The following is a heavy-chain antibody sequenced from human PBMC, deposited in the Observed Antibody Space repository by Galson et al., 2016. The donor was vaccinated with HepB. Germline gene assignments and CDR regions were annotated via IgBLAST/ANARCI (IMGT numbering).Heavy chain of an antibody. V-gene: IGHV3-23*01. Sequence: SLRLSCAASGFLLRSYAVNWVRQAPGKGLEWVSAISGSGGDTYYTDSVKGRFTISRDISKSMLFLQMSSLSAEDTATYYCAKGLGSGSYYGFDYWGHGTLVTVSS. J-gene: IGHJ4*01. D-gene: IGHD3-10*01. CDR1: GFLLRSYA. CDR2: ISGSGGDT. CDR3: AKGLGSGSYYGFDY.